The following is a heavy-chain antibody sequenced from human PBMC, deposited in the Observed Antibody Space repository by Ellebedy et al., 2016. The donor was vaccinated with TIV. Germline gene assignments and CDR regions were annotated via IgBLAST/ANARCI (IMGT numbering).Heavy chain of an antibody. D-gene: IGHD3-16*01. CDR3: ARTSTMTTFGASDF. CDR2: ISGSGGST. CDR1: GFTFGFSFSRYA. Sequence: GESMKISCAASGFTFGFSFSRYAMSWVRQAPGKGLEWVSAISGSGGSTYYADSVKGRFTISRDNSKNTLYLQLNSLRAEDAALYYCARTSTMTTFGASDFWGRGTMVTVSS. J-gene: IGHJ3*01. V-gene: IGHV3-23*01.